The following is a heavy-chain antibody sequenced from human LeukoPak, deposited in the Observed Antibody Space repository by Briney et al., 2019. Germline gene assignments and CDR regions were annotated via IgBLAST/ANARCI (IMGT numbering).Heavy chain of an antibody. J-gene: IGHJ4*02. D-gene: IGHD1-14*01. Sequence: SETLSLTCAVYGGSFSSSSYYWGWIRQPPGKGLEWIGSIYYSGSTYYNPSLKSRVTISVDTSKNQFSLKLSSVTAADTAVYYCARQRKGLDYWGQGTLVTVSS. CDR1: GGSFSSSSYY. V-gene: IGHV4-39*01. CDR2: IYYSGST. CDR3: ARQRKGLDY.